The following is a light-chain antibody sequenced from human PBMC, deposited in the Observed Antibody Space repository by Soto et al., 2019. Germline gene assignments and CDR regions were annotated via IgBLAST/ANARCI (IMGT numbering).Light chain of an antibody. V-gene: IGKV3-20*01. CDR1: QSVTSTY. J-gene: IGKJ2*03. CDR2: GGS. Sequence: EIVLTQSPVTLSLSPGERATLSCRASQSVTSTYLAWYQQKPGQSPRLIIYGGSTRASGFPDRFSGGGSWTDFTLTISRLEPEDSAVYYCHCQQCDSSRVYSFGQGTKLEI. CDR3: QQCDSSRVYS.